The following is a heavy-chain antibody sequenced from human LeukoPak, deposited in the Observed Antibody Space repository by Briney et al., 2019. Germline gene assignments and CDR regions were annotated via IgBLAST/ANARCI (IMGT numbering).Heavy chain of an antibody. D-gene: IGHD6-19*01. CDR3: ARDPSTGWTGDY. J-gene: IGHJ4*02. CDR2: IRYDGSNK. Sequence: GGSLRLSCAASGFTFSSYGMHWVRQAPGKGLEWVAFIRYDGSNKYYADSVKGRFTISRDNSKNTLYLQMNSLRAEDTAVYYCARDPSTGWTGDYWGQGTLVTVSS. V-gene: IGHV3-30*02. CDR1: GFTFSSYG.